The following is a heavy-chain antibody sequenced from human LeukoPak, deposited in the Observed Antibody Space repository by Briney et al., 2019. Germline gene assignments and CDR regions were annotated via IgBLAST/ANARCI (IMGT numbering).Heavy chain of an antibody. CDR3: ARDRITTSEIDY. J-gene: IGHJ4*02. D-gene: IGHD4-11*01. Sequence: TGGSLRLSCAASGFTFDDYGMSWVRQAPGKGLEWVSYISSSGSTIYYADSVKGRFTISRDNAKNSLYLQMNSLRAEDTAVYYCARDRITTSEIDYWGQGTLVTVSS. CDR1: GFTFDDYG. V-gene: IGHV3-48*03. CDR2: ISSSGSTI.